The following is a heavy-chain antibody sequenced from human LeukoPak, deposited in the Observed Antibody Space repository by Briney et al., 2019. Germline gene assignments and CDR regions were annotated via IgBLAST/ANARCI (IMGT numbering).Heavy chain of an antibody. J-gene: IGHJ4*02. CDR2: ISSCSSTI. V-gene: IGHV3-48*04. D-gene: IGHD1-26*01. CDR1: GFTFSSYS. Sequence: GGSLRLSCAASGFTFSSYSMNWVRQAPGKGLEWVSYISSCSSTIYYADSVKGRFTISRDNAKNSLYLQMNSLRAEDTAVYYCARGHTGTYGPGYWGQGTLVTVSS. CDR3: ARGHTGTYGPGY.